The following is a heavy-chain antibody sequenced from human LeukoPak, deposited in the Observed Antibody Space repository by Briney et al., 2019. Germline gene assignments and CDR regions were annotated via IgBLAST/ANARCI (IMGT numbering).Heavy chain of an antibody. V-gene: IGHV4-59*01. J-gene: IGHJ6*02. Sequence: SETLSLTCTVSGGSISSYYWSWIRQPPGKGLEWIGYIYYSGSTNYNPSLKSRVTISVDTSKNQFSLKLSSVTAADTAVYYCASSHYYDSSGYYYYYGMDVRGQGTTVTVSS. D-gene: IGHD3-22*01. CDR2: IYYSGST. CDR1: GGSISSYY. CDR3: ASSHYYDSSGYYYYYGMDV.